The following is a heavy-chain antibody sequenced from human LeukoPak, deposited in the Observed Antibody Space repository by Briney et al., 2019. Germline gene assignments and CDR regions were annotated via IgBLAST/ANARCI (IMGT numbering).Heavy chain of an antibody. D-gene: IGHD3-3*01. CDR2: INPNSGGT. Sequence: ASVKVSCKASGYTFTGYYMHWVRQAPGQGLEWMGWINPNSGGTNYAQKFQGRVTMTRDTYISTAYMELSRLRSDDTAVYYCAREGDFWSTYTSYYYYHMDVWGKGTTVTVSS. CDR3: AREGDFWSTYTSYYYYHMDV. CDR1: GYTFTGYY. V-gene: IGHV1-2*02. J-gene: IGHJ6*03.